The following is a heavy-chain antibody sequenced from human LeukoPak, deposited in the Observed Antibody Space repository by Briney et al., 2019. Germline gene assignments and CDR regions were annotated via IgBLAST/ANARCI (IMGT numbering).Heavy chain of an antibody. J-gene: IGHJ6*02. Sequence: PSETLSLTCTVSGGSISSYYWSWIRQPAGKGLEWIGRIYTSGSTNYNPSLKSRVTMSVDTSKNQFSLKLSSVTAADTAVYYCARDDSNYSYYYHGMDVWGQGTTVTVSS. CDR1: GGSISSYY. V-gene: IGHV4-4*07. CDR2: IYTSGST. CDR3: ARDDSNYSYYYHGMDV. D-gene: IGHD4-4*01.